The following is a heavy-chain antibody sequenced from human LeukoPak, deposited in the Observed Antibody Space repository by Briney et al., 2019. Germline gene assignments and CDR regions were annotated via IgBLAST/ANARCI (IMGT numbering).Heavy chain of an antibody. D-gene: IGHD3-22*01. CDR3: AYYDSSGYYGGFDY. CDR1: GYTFTSYD. J-gene: IGHJ4*02. V-gene: IGHV1-8*01. Sequence: GASVKVSCKASGYTFTSYDINWVRQATGQGLEWMGWMNPNSGNTGYAQKFQGRVTMTRNTSISTAYMELSSLRSEDTAVYYCAYYDSSGYYGGFDYWGRGTLVTVSS. CDR2: MNPNSGNT.